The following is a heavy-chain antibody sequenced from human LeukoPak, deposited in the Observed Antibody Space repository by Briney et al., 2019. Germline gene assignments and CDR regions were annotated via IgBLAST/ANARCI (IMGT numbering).Heavy chain of an antibody. Sequence: PGGSLRISCAASGFTFANYATSWVRQAPGKGLEYVSAISSNGGSTYYANSVKGRFTISRDNSKNTLYLQMGSLRAEDMAVYYCARGGGDCSSTSCYLEYWGQGTLVTVSS. CDR3: ARGGGDCSSTSCYLEY. V-gene: IGHV3-64*01. J-gene: IGHJ4*02. CDR1: GFTFANYA. CDR2: ISSNGGST. D-gene: IGHD2-2*01.